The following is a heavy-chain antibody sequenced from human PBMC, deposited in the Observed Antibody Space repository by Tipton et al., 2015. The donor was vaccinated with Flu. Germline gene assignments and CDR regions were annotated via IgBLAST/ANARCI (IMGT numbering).Heavy chain of an antibody. J-gene: IGHJ5*02. D-gene: IGHD3-10*01. CDR1: GYSFTSYW. CDR2: IYPSDSET. CDR3: GRQGGRYYDNWFAP. V-gene: IGHV5-51*01. Sequence: QLVQSGAEVKRPGESLKISCKGSGYSFTSYWIAWVRQMPGKGLEWMGTIYPSDSETKYSPSFQGQVTISADKSTSTAYLHWSSLKASDTAIYYCGRQGGRYYDNWFAPWGQGTLVTVSS.